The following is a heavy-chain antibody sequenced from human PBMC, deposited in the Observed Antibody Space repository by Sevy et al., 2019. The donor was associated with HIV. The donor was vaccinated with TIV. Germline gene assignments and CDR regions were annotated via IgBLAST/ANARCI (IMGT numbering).Heavy chain of an antibody. CDR2: FYLGGST. V-gene: IGHV4-38-2*02. Sequence: SETLSLTCTVSGYSISSGYYWGWIRQSPGKGLEWIGSFYLGGSTYHNPSLKSRVTISPDSSKNQFSLKLNSVTAADTAVYFCVRLVTAVVYYFDYWGQGTLVTVSS. CDR3: VRLVTAVVYYFDY. CDR1: GYSISSGYY. J-gene: IGHJ4*02. D-gene: IGHD5-18*01.